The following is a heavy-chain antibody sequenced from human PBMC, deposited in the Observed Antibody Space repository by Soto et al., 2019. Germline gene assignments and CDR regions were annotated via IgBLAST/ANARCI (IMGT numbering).Heavy chain of an antibody. Sequence: GGSLRLSCAASGFTFSSYAMSWVRQAPGKGLEWVSAISGSGGSTYYADSVKGQFTISRDNSKNTLYLQMNSLRAEDTAVYYCATRIFGVVPYYYYGMDVWGQGTTVTVSS. CDR3: ATRIFGVVPYYYYGMDV. V-gene: IGHV3-23*01. CDR2: ISGSGGST. J-gene: IGHJ6*02. CDR1: GFTFSSYA. D-gene: IGHD3-3*01.